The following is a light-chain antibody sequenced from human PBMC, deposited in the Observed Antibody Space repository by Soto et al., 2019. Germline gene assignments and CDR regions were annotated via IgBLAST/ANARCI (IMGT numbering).Light chain of an antibody. J-gene: IGKJ3*01. Sequence: DIQMTQSPSSLSASVGDRVTITCRASQNINNFLNWYQQKPGKAPRLLISAASSLESGVPSSFTESGPWTDFSLTITGLQREDFGMYYCQQSYNTVTFGPGTKVEIE. CDR3: QQSYNTVT. V-gene: IGKV1-39*01. CDR1: QNINNF. CDR2: AAS.